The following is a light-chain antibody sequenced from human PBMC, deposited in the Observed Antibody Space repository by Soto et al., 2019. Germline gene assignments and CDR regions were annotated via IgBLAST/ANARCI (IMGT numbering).Light chain of an antibody. CDR1: QGVTTN. Sequence: EIGMTQSLATLSVSPGERATLSCRAGQGVTTNFAWYQQKSGQPPRLLIYDVSTRATGVPARFSGTGSETDFTLTISGLQSDDSTVYFCQQSNNWPFSFGQGTRLEI. CDR3: QQSNNWPFS. J-gene: IGKJ5*01. CDR2: DVS. V-gene: IGKV3-15*01.